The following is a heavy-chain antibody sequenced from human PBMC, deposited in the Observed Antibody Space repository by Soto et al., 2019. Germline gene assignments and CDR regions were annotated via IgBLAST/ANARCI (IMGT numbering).Heavy chain of an antibody. J-gene: IGHJ4*02. CDR2: IYYSGST. CDR1: GGSIGGYY. V-gene: IGHV4-59*08. D-gene: IGHD6-13*01. CDR3: ARRYGSSFDD. Sequence: SETLSLTCTVSGGSIGGYYWSWIRQPPGKGLEWIGYIYYSGSTNYNPSLKSRVTISIDTSKNQFSLKLSSVTAADTAVYYCARRYGSSFDDWGQGTLVTVSS.